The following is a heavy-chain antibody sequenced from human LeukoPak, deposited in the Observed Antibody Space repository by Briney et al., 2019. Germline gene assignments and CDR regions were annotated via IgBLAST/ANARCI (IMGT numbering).Heavy chain of an antibody. CDR3: ARNPYYDSSGYYYVYYYYYMDV. J-gene: IGHJ6*03. CDR1: GFTFSSYS. CDR2: ISSSSSTI. Sequence: SGGSLRLSCAASGFTFSSYSMNWVRQAPGKGLEWVSYISSSSSTIYYADSVKGRFTISRDNAKNSLYLQMNSLRAEDTAVYYCARNPYYDSSGYYYVYYYYYMDVWGKGTTVTVSS. D-gene: IGHD3-22*01. V-gene: IGHV3-48*01.